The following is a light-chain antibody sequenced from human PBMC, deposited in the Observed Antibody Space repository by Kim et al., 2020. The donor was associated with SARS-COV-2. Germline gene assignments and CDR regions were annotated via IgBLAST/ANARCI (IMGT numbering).Light chain of an antibody. Sequence: ASVDDRVTITCRASRDITLFLNWYRQKPGRAPDLLIYATSSLQNRVTTRFSGSGSGTHFTLTINNLQPEDFATYYCLQTYSAPLTFGGGTKVDIK. V-gene: IGKV1-39*01. CDR2: ATS. CDR3: LQTYSAPLT. J-gene: IGKJ4*01. CDR1: RDITLF.